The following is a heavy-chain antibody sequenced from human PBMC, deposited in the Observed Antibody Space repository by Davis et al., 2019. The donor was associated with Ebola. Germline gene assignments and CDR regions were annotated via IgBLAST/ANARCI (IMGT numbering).Heavy chain of an antibody. J-gene: IGHJ5*02. CDR2: ISYDGFNK. D-gene: IGHD3-22*01. V-gene: IGHV3-30*04. Sequence: GESLKISCAASGFTFSTYAMNWVRQAPGKGPEWVALISYDGFNKHYADSVNGRFTISRDNSKNTLYLQLNSLRDEDTAVYYCARGGYSNWFDPWGQGTLVTVSS. CDR1: GFTFSTYA. CDR3: ARGGYSNWFDP.